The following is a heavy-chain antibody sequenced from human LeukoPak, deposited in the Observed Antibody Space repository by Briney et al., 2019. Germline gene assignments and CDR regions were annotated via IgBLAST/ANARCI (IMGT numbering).Heavy chain of an antibody. Sequence: GGSLTLSCAASGFTFSSYSMNWVRQAPGKGVEWVSFISSSGTYIYYADSMKGRFTISRDNAKNSLYLQMNSLRAEDTAVYYCARNGGNSDFDYWGQGTLVTVSS. CDR2: ISSSGTYI. J-gene: IGHJ4*02. D-gene: IGHD4-23*01. CDR3: ARNGGNSDFDY. CDR1: GFTFSSYS. V-gene: IGHV3-21*01.